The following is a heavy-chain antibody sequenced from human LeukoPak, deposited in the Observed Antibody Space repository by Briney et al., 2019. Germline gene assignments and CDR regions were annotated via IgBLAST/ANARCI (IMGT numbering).Heavy chain of an antibody. D-gene: IGHD1-7*01. V-gene: IGHV3-23*01. CDR2: ISGSGGST. Sequence: GGSLRLSCAASGFTFSSYAMSWVRQAPGKGLEWLSAISGSGGSTYYADSVKGRFTISRDNSKNTLHLQMNSLRAEDTAVYYCAKVGITGTTGGSFFDYWGQGTLVTVSS. CDR3: AKVGITGTTGGSFFDY. J-gene: IGHJ4*02. CDR1: GFTFSSYA.